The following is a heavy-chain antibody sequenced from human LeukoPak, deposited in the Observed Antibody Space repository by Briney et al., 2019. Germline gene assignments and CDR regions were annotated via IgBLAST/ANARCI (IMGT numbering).Heavy chain of an antibody. CDR2: ISASGVST. Sequence: QPGGSLRLSCAASGFTFRTDAMTWVRQVPGKGLKCFSGISASGVSTNYADSVKGRFTISRDNAKNTLYLRMNSLRAEDTAVYYCARRVVGVADYFDYWGQGTLVTVSS. CDR3: ARRVVGVADYFDY. V-gene: IGHV3-23*01. J-gene: IGHJ4*02. CDR1: GFTFRTDA. D-gene: IGHD2-15*01.